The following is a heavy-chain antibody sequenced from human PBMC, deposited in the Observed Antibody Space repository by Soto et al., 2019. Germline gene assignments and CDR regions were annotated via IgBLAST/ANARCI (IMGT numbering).Heavy chain of an antibody. Sequence: TVSGGSISAAAFYWSWIRQLPGKGLEWIGYIYYNGDTYYNPSLERRVTISLDTSKNQFSLELTSVTAADTAVYYCARETGYYGGYNWFDPWGQGALVTVSS. CDR3: ARETGYYGGYNWFDP. V-gene: IGHV4-31*03. D-gene: IGHD3-3*01. CDR1: GGSISAAAFY. CDR2: IYYNGDT. J-gene: IGHJ5*02.